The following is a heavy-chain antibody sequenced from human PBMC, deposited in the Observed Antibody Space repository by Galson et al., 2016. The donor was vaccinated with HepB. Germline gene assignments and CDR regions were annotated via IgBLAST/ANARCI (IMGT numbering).Heavy chain of an antibody. J-gene: IGHJ4*02. V-gene: IGHV3-21*01. CDR1: GFPFNRYS. D-gene: IGHD6-19*01. Sequence: SLRLSCAASGFPFNRYSMNWVRRAPGKGLEWVSAISGSGAKTYYADSVKGRYTISRDSSKNTLYRQMNTLRADDTAIYYCARSVEGHFDYWGQGILVTVSS. CDR3: ARSVEGHFDY. CDR2: ISGSGAKT.